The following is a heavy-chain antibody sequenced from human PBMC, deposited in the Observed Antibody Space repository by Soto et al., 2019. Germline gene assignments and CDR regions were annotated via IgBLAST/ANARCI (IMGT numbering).Heavy chain of an antibody. D-gene: IGHD3-9*01. CDR3: ARPPGYISDWYYFDL. V-gene: IGHV1-2*02. CDR1: GYTFIDYY. CDR2: ISPRSGGT. J-gene: IGHJ4*02. Sequence: VQVSCKASGYTFIDYYMHWVRQAPGQGFEWMGRISPRSGGTNYAQKFQGRVTMTWDTSLNTAYMELSSLISEDTAVYYCARPPGYISDWYYFDLWGQGTLVTVSS.